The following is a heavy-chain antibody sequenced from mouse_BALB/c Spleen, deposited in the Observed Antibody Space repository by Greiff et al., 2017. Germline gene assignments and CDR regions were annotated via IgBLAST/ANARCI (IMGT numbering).Heavy chain of an antibody. J-gene: IGHJ2*01. V-gene: IGHV2-9-2*01. D-gene: IGHD2-10*01. CDR1: GFSLTSYD. CDR3: VRAYYGNSFDY. CDR2: IWTGGGT. Sequence: VMLVESGPGLVAPSQSLSITCTVSGFSLTSYDISWIRQPPGKGLEWLGVIWTGGGTNYNSAFMSRLSISKDNSKSQVFLKMNSLQTDDTAIYYCVRAYYGNSFDYWGQGTTLTVSS.